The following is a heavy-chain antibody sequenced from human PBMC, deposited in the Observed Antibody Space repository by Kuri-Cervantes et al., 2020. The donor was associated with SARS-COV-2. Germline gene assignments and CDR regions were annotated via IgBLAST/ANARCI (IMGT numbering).Heavy chain of an antibody. CDR1: GFIFSSYV. Sequence: GESLKISCSASGFIFSSYVMHWVRQAPGKGLEYVSAINNDGYYTYYTDSVKGRFIISRDNSKNTLYLQMSSLRAEDTAVYYCVKSLRFLEWLPLDYWGQGTLVTVSS. CDR2: INNDGYYT. D-gene: IGHD3-3*01. J-gene: IGHJ4*02. V-gene: IGHV3-64D*08. CDR3: VKSLRFLEWLPLDY.